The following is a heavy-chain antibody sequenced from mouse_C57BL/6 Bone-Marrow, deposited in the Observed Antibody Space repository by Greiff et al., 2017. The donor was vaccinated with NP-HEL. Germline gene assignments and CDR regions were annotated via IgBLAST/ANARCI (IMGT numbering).Heavy chain of an antibody. Sequence: VQLQQPGAELVRPGSSVKLSCKASGYTFTSYWMHWVKQRPIQGLEWIGNIDPSDSETHYNQKFKDKATLTVDKSSSTAYMELRSLTSEDSAVYYCTTYYSNYLYYFDYWGQGTTLTVSS. J-gene: IGHJ2*01. CDR3: TTYYSNYLYYFDY. CDR2: IDPSDSET. V-gene: IGHV1-52*01. D-gene: IGHD2-5*01. CDR1: GYTFTSYW.